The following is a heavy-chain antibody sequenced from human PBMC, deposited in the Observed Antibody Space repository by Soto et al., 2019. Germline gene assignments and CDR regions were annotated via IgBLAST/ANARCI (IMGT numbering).Heavy chain of an antibody. J-gene: IGHJ4*02. Sequence: EVQLLESGGGLVQPGGSLRLSCAVSGLTFSNYAMSWVRQAPGKGLEWVSAISGSGGTINYADSVKGRFTISRDNSKNTLYLQMNSLRAEDTAVYYCAKVVGNDFYWGQGTLVTVSS. D-gene: IGHD5-12*01. CDR1: GLTFSNYA. V-gene: IGHV3-23*01. CDR3: AKVVGNDFY. CDR2: ISGSGGTI.